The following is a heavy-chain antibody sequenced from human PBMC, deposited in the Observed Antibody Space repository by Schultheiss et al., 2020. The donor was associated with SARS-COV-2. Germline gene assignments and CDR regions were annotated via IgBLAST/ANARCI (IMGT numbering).Heavy chain of an antibody. CDR3: ARDRGILNYYYYGMDV. J-gene: IGHJ6*02. V-gene: IGHV4-39*07. Sequence: SETLSLTCTVSGGSVSSGSYYWSWIRQPPGKGLEWIGSIYHSGSTYYNPSLKSRVTISVDTSKNQFSLKLSSVTAADTAVYYCARDRGILNYYYYGMDVWGQGTTVTVSS. D-gene: IGHD3-9*01. CDR1: GGSVSSGSYY. CDR2: IYHSGST.